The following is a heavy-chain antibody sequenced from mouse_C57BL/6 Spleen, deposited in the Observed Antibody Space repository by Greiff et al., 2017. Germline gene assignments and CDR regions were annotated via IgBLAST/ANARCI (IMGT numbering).Heavy chain of an antibody. CDR1: GYTFTSYW. D-gene: IGHD1-1*01. J-gene: IGHJ4*01. V-gene: IGHV1-64*01. CDR3: ALYYGSSYVGAMDY. CDR2: IQPNSGST. Sequence: QVQLQQPGAELVKPGASVKLSCKASGYTFTSYWMHWVKQRPGQGLEWIGMIQPNSGSTNYNEKFKSKATLTVDKSSSTAYRQLSSLTSEDSAVYYCALYYGSSYVGAMDYWGQGTSVTVSS.